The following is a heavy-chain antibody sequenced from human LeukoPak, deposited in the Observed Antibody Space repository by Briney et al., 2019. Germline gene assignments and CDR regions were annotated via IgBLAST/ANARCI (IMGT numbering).Heavy chain of an antibody. D-gene: IGHD3-22*01. J-gene: IGHJ3*02. CDR3: AKATMINFDAFDI. V-gene: IGHV3-23*01. Sequence: TGGSLRLSCAASGFTFSSYWMSWVRQAPGKGLEWVSTISGSGGSTYYADSVKGRFTISRDNSKNTLYLQMNSLRAEDTAVYYCAKATMINFDAFDIWGQGTMVTVSS. CDR1: GFTFSSYW. CDR2: ISGSGGST.